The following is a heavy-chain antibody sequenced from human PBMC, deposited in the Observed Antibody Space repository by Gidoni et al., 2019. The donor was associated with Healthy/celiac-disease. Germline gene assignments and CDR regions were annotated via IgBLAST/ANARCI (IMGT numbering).Heavy chain of an antibody. D-gene: IGHD3-10*01. CDR1: GGSISSSSYY. CDR2: IYYSGST. J-gene: IGHJ6*02. CDR3: ARRAYYGSGSNYYYYYGMDV. Sequence: QLQLQESGPGLVKPSETLSLTCTVSGGSISSSSYYWGWIRQPPGKGLEWIGSIYYSGSTYYNPSLKSRVTISVDTSKNQFSLKLSSVTAADTAVYYCARRAYYGSGSNYYYYYGMDVWGQGTTVTVSS. V-gene: IGHV4-39*01.